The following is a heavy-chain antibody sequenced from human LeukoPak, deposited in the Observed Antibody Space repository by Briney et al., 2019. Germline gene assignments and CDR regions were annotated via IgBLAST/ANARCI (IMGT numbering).Heavy chain of an antibody. J-gene: IGHJ4*02. CDR3: AKNYYDSSGLFDY. CDR2: ISSSSSYI. D-gene: IGHD3-22*01. V-gene: IGHV3-21*01. Sequence: GGSLRLSCAASGFTFNSYSMNWVRQAPGKGLEGVSSISSSSSYIYYADSVKGRFTISRANAKNSLHLQMNSLRAEDTAVYYCAKNYYDSSGLFDYWGQGTLVIVSS. CDR1: GFTFNSYS.